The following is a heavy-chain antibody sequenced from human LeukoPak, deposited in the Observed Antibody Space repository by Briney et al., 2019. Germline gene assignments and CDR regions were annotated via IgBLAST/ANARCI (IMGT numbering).Heavy chain of an antibody. CDR3: AKDRHAPGRYCSSTSCFPFDS. V-gene: IGHV3-23*01. D-gene: IGHD2-2*01. J-gene: IGHJ5*01. CDR2: ISGSGGST. Sequence: GRPLRLSCAASGFTFSSYAMHWVRQAPGKGLEWVSGISGSGGSTYYADSVKGRFTISRDNTKNTLYLQMNSLRAEDTAVYYCAKDRHAPGRYCSSTSCFPFDSWGQGTLVTVSS. CDR1: GFTFSSYA.